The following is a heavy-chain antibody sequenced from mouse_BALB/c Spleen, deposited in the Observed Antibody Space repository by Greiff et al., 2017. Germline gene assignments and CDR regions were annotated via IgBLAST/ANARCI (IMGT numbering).Heavy chain of an antibody. D-gene: IGHD2-1*01. Sequence: EVQLVESGPELVKPGASVKVSCKASGYAFTSYNMYWVKQSHGKSLEWIGYIDPYNGGTSYNQKFKGKATLTVDKSSSTAYMHLNSLTSEDSAVYYCARRIYGKDAMDYWGQGTSVTVSS. V-gene: IGHV1S135*01. CDR2: IDPYNGGT. CDR1: GYAFTSYN. J-gene: IGHJ4*01. CDR3: ARRIYGKDAMDY.